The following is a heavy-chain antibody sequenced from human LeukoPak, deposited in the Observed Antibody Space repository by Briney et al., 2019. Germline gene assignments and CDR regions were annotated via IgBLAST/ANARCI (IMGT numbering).Heavy chain of an antibody. V-gene: IGHV4-39*07. Sequence: SETLSLTCTVSGGSISSSSYYWGWIRQPPGKGLEWIGSIYYSGSTYYNPSLKSRVTISVDTSKNQFSLKLSSVTAADTAVYYCARGRFQRVAAAAYYYYGMDVWGQGTTVTVSS. CDR2: IYYSGST. D-gene: IGHD6-13*01. CDR3: ARGRFQRVAAAAYYYYGMDV. CDR1: GGSISSSSYY. J-gene: IGHJ6*02.